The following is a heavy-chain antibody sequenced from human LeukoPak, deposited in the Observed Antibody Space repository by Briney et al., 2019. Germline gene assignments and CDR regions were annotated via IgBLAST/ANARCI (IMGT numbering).Heavy chain of an antibody. CDR2: IMQDGSEK. CDR3: ARDLADSSCFDY. Sequence: GGSLRLSCAASGFTFSSYSMNWVRQAPGKGLEWVANIMQDGSEKYYVDSVKGRFTISRDNAKNSLYLQMNSLRAEDTAVYYCARDLADSSCFDYWGQGTLVTVSS. J-gene: IGHJ4*02. V-gene: IGHV3-7*01. CDR1: GFTFSSYS. D-gene: IGHD6-6*01.